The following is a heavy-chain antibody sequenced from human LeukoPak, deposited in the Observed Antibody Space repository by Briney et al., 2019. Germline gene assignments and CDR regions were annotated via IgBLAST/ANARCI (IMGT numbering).Heavy chain of an antibody. CDR2: INHSGGT. CDR3: ARGPDFYDSSGYYPI. D-gene: IGHD3-22*01. CDR1: GGSFRNYY. V-gene: IGHV4-34*01. Sequence: SETLSLTCAVYGGSFRNYYWSWIRQPPGKGLEWIGEINHSGGTKYNPSLKSRVTISVDRSKNQFSLKLSSVTAADTAVYYCARGPDFYDSSGYYPIWGQGTLVTVSS. J-gene: IGHJ4*02.